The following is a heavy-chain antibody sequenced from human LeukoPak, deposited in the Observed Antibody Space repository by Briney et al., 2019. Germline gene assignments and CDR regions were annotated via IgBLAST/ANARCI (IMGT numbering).Heavy chain of an antibody. V-gene: IGHV4-61*01. Sequence: SETLSLTCAVSGGSISSSNWWSWIRQPPGKGLEWIGYIYYSGSTNYNPSLKSRVTISVDTSKNQFSLKLSSVTAADTAVYYCARDSWVGSYYYDSSGGNDAFDIWGQGTMVTVSS. J-gene: IGHJ3*02. CDR1: GGSISSSNW. CDR3: ARDSWVGSYYYDSSGGNDAFDI. CDR2: IYYSGST. D-gene: IGHD3-22*01.